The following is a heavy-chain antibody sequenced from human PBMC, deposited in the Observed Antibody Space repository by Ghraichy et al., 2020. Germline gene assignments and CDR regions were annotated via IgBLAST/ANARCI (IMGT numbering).Heavy chain of an antibody. Sequence: GESLNISCAASGFTFSTFAMHWVRQAPGKGLEYVSAIRTNGVTTYYADSVKGRFTISRDNSKNTLYLQMGSLRPEDTAVYYCARGGGGPYGDPPLFFDYWGHGTLVTVSS. J-gene: IGHJ4*01. CDR3: ARGGGGPYGDPPLFFDY. CDR2: IRTNGVTT. CDR1: GFTFSTFA. V-gene: IGHV3-64*02. D-gene: IGHD4-17*01.